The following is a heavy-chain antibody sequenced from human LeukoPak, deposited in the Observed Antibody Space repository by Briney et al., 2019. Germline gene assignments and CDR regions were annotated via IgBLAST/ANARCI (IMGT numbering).Heavy chain of an antibody. CDR2: IYYSGST. CDR3: ARDRGGSYYGFDY. CDR1: GGSISSSSYY. J-gene: IGHJ4*02. Sequence: SGTLSLTCTASGGSISSSSYYWGWIRQPPGKGLEWIGSIYYSGSTYYNPSLKSRVTISVDTSKNQFSLKLSSVTAADTAVYYCARDRGGSYYGFDYWGQGTLVTVSS. D-gene: IGHD1-26*01. V-gene: IGHV4-39*07.